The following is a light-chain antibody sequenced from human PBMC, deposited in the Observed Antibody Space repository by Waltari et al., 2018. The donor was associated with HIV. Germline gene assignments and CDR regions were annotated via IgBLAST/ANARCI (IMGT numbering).Light chain of an antibody. CDR2: EAS. J-gene: IGKJ1*01. Sequence: DIQMTQSPSTLSASVGDRVTITCRASQSINSWLAWYQQKPGKAPRLLISEASSLQSGVPSRFSGSESGTEFTLIINSLQPDDFATYYCQQYKTYSMTFGQGTNVEIK. V-gene: IGKV1-5*03. CDR3: QQYKTYSMT. CDR1: QSINSW.